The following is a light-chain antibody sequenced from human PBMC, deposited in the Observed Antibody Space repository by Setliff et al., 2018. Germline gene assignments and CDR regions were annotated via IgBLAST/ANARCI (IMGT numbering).Light chain of an antibody. CDR1: SSDVGTYNY. Sequence: QSVLAQPASVSGSPGQSITISCTGTSSDVGTYNYVSWYQQHPGKAPKLMIYDVSKRPSGLSSRFSGSKSDNTASLTISGLQAKDEADYYCSSYTSSSTYLVFGGGTKVTVL. CDR2: DVS. CDR3: SSYTSSSTYLV. J-gene: IGLJ2*01. V-gene: IGLV2-14*03.